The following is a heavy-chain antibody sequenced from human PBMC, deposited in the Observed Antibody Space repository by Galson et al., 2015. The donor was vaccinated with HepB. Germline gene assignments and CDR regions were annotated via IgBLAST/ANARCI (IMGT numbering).Heavy chain of an antibody. J-gene: IGHJ6*02. CDR3: AEGRYCGGDCSLYGMDV. D-gene: IGHD2-21*02. Sequence: SVKVSCKASGGTFSSYTISWVRQAPGQGLEWMGRIIPILGIANYAQKFQGRVTITADKSTSTAYMELSSLRSEDTAVYYCAEGRYCGGDCSLYGMDVWGQGTTVTVSS. CDR1: GGTFSSYT. V-gene: IGHV1-69*02. CDR2: IIPILGIA.